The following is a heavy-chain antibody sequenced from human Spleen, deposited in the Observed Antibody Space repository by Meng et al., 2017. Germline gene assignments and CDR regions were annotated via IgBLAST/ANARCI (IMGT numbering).Heavy chain of an antibody. CDR3: ARVLRLGDYDWFDP. CDR1: GYSITGSYN. D-gene: IGHD4-17*01. J-gene: IGHJ5*02. Sequence: SETLSLTCAVSGYSITGSYNWGWIRQSPGKGLEWIGYIYYSGSTNYNPSLKSRVTISVDTSKNQFSLKLSSVTAADTAVYYCARVLRLGDYDWFDPWGQGTLVTVSS. CDR2: IYYSGST. V-gene: IGHV4-59*08.